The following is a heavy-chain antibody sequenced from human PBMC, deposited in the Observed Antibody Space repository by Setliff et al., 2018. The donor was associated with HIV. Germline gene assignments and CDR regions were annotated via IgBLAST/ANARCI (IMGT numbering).Heavy chain of an antibody. D-gene: IGHD6-19*01. J-gene: IGHJ4*02. V-gene: IGHV4-4*09. CDR2: IYISGTT. CDR3: ARLRQWLAFFDS. CDR1: GGSISTSY. Sequence: LSLTCTVSGGSISTSYWNWIRQPPGKGLEWIAYIYISGTTNYNPSLQSRVTISLDTSKNQFSLKLTSVTAADTAVYYCARLRQWLAFFDSWGQGTLVTVSS.